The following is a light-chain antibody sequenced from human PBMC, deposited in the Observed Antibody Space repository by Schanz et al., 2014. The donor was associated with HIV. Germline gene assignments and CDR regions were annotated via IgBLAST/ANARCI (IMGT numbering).Light chain of an antibody. Sequence: QLVLTQSPSASASLGASVKLTCTLTSGHSNFAVAWHQQQPEKGPRYLMKLTNDGSDIKGDGIPDRFSGSSSGAERYLTISSLQSEDEADYYCQTWGTGIRVFGGGTKLTVL. CDR2: LTNDGSD. CDR3: QTWGTGIRV. J-gene: IGLJ2*01. V-gene: IGLV4-69*01. CDR1: SGHSNFA.